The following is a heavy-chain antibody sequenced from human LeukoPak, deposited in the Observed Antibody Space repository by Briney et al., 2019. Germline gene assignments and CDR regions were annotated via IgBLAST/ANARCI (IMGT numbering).Heavy chain of an antibody. D-gene: IGHD5-24*01. Sequence: SETLSLTCTVSGGSISGYFGSWLRKTPGRALEWIGCIHYSWSAYYSPSLKSRVTLSLDTSKDHFYLRLSSVTAADTAVYYCARVRKDGYNSWLDYWGQGTLVTVSS. CDR3: ARVRKDGYNSWLDY. V-gene: IGHV4-59*01. CDR2: IHYSWSA. CDR1: GGSISGYF. J-gene: IGHJ4*02.